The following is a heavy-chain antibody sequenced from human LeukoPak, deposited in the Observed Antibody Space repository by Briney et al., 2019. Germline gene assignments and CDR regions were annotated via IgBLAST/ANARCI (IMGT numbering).Heavy chain of an antibody. CDR2: IYYSGRT. CDR3: ARLLMRRCSSTSCYAGGWFDP. Sequence: PSETLSLTCTVAGGSISSSSYYWGWIRQPPGKGLEWIGNIYYSGRTYYNPSLKSRVTISVDTSKNQFSLKLSSVTAADTAVYYCARLLMRRCSSTSCYAGGWFDPWGQGTLVTVSS. V-gene: IGHV4-39*01. CDR1: GGSISSSSYY. J-gene: IGHJ5*02. D-gene: IGHD2-2*01.